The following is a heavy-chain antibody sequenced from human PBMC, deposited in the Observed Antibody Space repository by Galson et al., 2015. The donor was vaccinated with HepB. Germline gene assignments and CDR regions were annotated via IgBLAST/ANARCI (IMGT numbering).Heavy chain of an antibody. V-gene: IGHV3-7*03. D-gene: IGHD3-10*01. J-gene: IGHJ4*02. CDR1: GFTFSSYW. Sequence: SLRLSCAASGFTFSSYWMSWVRQAPGKGLEWVANIKQDGSEKYYVDSVKGRFTISRDNAKNSLYLQMNSLRAEDTAVYYCARVVEDYYGSGEAKYFDYWGQGTLVTVSS. CDR2: IKQDGSEK. CDR3: ARVVEDYYGSGEAKYFDY.